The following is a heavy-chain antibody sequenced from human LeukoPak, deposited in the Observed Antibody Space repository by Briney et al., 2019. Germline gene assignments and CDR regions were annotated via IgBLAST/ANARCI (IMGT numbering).Heavy chain of an antibody. CDR1: GYSFTSYW. D-gene: IGHD3-22*01. CDR2: IYPGDSDT. Sequence: GESLKISCKGSGYSFTSYWLGWVRQMPGKGLEWMGIIYPGDSDTRYSPSFQGQVTISADKSISPAYLQWSSLTASDTAMYYCARLYYYDSSGYSGGFDYWGQGTLVTVSS. J-gene: IGHJ4*02. V-gene: IGHV5-51*01. CDR3: ARLYYYDSSGYSGGFDY.